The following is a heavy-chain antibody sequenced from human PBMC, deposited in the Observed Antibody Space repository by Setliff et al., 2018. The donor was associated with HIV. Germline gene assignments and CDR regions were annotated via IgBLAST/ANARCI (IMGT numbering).Heavy chain of an antibody. CDR1: GGSISSSSYY. CDR2: IYYSGST. V-gene: IGHV4-39*02. CDR3: ARVGHYFDAFDI. Sequence: PSETLSLICTVSGGSISSSSYYWGWIRQPPGKGLQWIGSIYYSGSTYYNPSLNSRVTISVDTSKNHFSLKLTSVTAADTAIYYCARVGHYFDAFDIWGQGTMVTVSS. J-gene: IGHJ3*02. D-gene: IGHD3-22*01.